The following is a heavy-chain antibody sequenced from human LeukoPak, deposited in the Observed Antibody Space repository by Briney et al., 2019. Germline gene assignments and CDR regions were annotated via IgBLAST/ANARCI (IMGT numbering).Heavy chain of an antibody. CDR1: GFTFSSYA. J-gene: IGHJ4*02. D-gene: IGHD6-13*01. CDR3: AIGGKQQLVPQWLPYYFDY. V-gene: IGHV3-30-3*01. Sequence: PGGSLRLSCAASGFTFSSYAMSWVRQPPGKGLEWVAVISYDGSNKYYADSVKGRFTISRDNSKNTLYLQMNSLRAEDTAVYYCAIGGKQQLVPQWLPYYFDYWGQGTLVTVSS. CDR2: ISYDGSNK.